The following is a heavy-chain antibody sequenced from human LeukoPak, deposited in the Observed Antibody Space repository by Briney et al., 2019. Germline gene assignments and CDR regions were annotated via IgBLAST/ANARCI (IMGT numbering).Heavy chain of an antibody. CDR2: ISWNSASV. J-gene: IGHJ4*02. CDR3: AKDYGYSSSWYDY. Sequence: GRSLRLSCEASGFTFDDYGMHWVRQAPGKGLEWVSTISWNSASVGYVDSVKGRFTISRDNAKKTLYLQMNSLRPGDTALYYCAKDYGYSSSWYDYWGQGTLVTVSS. CDR1: GFTFDDYG. D-gene: IGHD6-13*01. V-gene: IGHV3-9*01.